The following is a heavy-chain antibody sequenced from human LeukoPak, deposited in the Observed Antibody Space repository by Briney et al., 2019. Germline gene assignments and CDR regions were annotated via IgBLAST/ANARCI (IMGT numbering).Heavy chain of an antibody. D-gene: IGHD3-16*01. Sequence: GGSLRLSCTASGFIFSTYWMHWVRQAPGKGPVWVSRINSVGSSTNYADSVKGRFTISRDNAKNMLYLQMNSLRAEDTAVYYCARVRDYDYVWGRREDAFDIWGRGTMVTVSS. CDR1: GFIFSTYW. J-gene: IGHJ3*02. CDR3: ARVRDYDYVWGRREDAFDI. V-gene: IGHV3-74*01. CDR2: INSVGSST.